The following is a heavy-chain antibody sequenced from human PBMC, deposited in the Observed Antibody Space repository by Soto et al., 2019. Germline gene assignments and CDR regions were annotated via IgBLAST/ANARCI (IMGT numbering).Heavy chain of an antibody. CDR2: IYYSGST. CDR1: GGSISSYY. CDR3: ARGQWLVN. Sequence: PXGTLSLTCTVSGGSISSYYWSWIRQPPGKGLEWIGYIYYSGSTNYNPSLKSRVTISVDTSKNQFSLKLSSVTAADTDVYYRARGQWLVNWGQGTLVTVSS. V-gene: IGHV4-59*01. D-gene: IGHD6-19*01. J-gene: IGHJ4*02.